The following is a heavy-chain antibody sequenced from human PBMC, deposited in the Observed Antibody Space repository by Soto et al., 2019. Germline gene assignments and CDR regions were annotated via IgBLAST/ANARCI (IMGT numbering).Heavy chain of an antibody. Sequence: ASETLSLTCTVSGGSISSGGYYWSWIRQHPGKGLEWIGYIYYSGSTYYNPSLKSRVTISVDTSKNQFSLKLSSVTAADTAVYYCARVLVRGVTRVNWFDPWGQGTLVTVSS. CDR3: ARVLVRGVTRVNWFDP. J-gene: IGHJ5*02. CDR1: GGSISSGGYY. D-gene: IGHD3-10*01. CDR2: IYYSGST. V-gene: IGHV4-31*03.